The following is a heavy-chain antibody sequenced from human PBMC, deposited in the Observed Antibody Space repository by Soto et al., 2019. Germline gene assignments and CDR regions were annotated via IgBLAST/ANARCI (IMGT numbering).Heavy chain of an antibody. D-gene: IGHD5-12*01. Sequence: EVQVLESGGGLVQPGGSLRLSCEASRFTFSSYAMSWVRQAPGKGLEWVSSISGSGGSTDYADSVKGRFTISRDNSNTTVYLQMNSLRADDTAVYYCTKSPPTEYRGFRTPDYWGQGTLVTVSS. CDR3: TKSPPTEYRGFRTPDY. V-gene: IGHV3-23*01. CDR2: ISGSGGST. J-gene: IGHJ4*02. CDR1: RFTFSSYA.